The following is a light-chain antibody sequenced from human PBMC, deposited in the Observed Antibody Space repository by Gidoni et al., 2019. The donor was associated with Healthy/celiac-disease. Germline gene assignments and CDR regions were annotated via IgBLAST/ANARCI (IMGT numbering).Light chain of an antibody. Sequence: SALPQPASLSVSPGQSITISCTGTSSDVGSYNLVSWYQQHPGKAPKLMIYEVSKRPSGVANRVSGSKSGNTASLIISGLQAEDEADYYCCSYAGSSTWVFGGGTKLTVL. J-gene: IGLJ3*02. CDR3: CSYAGSSTWV. CDR1: SSDVGSYNL. V-gene: IGLV2-23*02. CDR2: EVS.